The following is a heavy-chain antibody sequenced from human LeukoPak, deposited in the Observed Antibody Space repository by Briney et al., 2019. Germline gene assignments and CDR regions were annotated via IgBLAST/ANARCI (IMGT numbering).Heavy chain of an antibody. Sequence: PGGSLRLSCVDSGLSFNTYAMHWVRQAPGKGLEWVAAISYDGSYTYYRDSVRGRFTISRDNSKNTMYLQMNSLRAEDTAMYYCARALDVWGKGTTVTVPS. CDR1: GLSFNTYA. V-gene: IGHV3-30*14. CDR3: ARALDV. J-gene: IGHJ6*04. CDR2: ISYDGSYT.